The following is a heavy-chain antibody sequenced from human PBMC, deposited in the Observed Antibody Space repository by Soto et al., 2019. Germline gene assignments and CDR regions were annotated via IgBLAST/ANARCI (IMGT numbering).Heavy chain of an antibody. CDR2: ISAYNGNT. CDR3: ARSPVVVVPAAIRY. CDR1: GYTFTSYG. Sequence: ASVKVSCKASGYTFTSYGISWVRQAPRQGLEWMGWISAYNGNTNYAQKLQGRVTMTTDTSTSTAYMELRSLRSDDTAVYYCARSPVVVVPAAIRYWGQGALVTVSS. V-gene: IGHV1-18*01. D-gene: IGHD2-2*01. J-gene: IGHJ4*02.